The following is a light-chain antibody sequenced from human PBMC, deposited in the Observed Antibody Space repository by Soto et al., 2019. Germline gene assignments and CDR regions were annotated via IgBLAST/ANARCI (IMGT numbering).Light chain of an antibody. CDR3: QHADSFPLIT. J-gene: IGKJ5*01. Sequence: DIQMTQSPSTLSASVGDRVTITCRSSEDISTWLAWYQQKPWKAPKLLIYAASSLQSGVPSRFSGSGSGTDFTLTISSLQPEDFATYYCQHADSFPLITFGQGTRVEIK. CDR2: AAS. CDR1: EDISTW. V-gene: IGKV1-12*01.